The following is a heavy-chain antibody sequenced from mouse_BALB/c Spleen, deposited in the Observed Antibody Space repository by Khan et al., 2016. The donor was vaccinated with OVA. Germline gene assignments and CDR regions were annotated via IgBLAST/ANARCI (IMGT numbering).Heavy chain of an antibody. Sequence: QMQLEESGPGLVAPSQSLSITCTVSGFSLTSYCVHWVLQPPGKGLEWLGIICAGGSTNYNSALMSRLSISKDNSKCQASLKMHSQLTDDTAMCYCARDTMATPYWGQGTLVTVSA. V-gene: IGHV2-9*02. CDR3: ARDTMATPY. D-gene: IGHD2-13*01. J-gene: IGHJ3*01. CDR1: GFSLTSYC. CDR2: ICAGGST.